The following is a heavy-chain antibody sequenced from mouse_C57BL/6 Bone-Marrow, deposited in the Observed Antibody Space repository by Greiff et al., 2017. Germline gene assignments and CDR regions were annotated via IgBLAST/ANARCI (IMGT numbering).Heavy chain of an antibody. CDR1: GFNIKDDY. Sequence: EVHLVESGAELVMPGASVKLSCTASGFNIKDDYMHWVKQRPEQGLEWIGWIDPENGDTEYASKFQGKATITADTSSNTAYLQLSSLTSEDTAVYYCTFDGPYYAMDYWGQGTSVTVSS. CDR3: TFDGPYYAMDY. D-gene: IGHD2-3*01. V-gene: IGHV14-4*01. J-gene: IGHJ4*01. CDR2: IDPENGDT.